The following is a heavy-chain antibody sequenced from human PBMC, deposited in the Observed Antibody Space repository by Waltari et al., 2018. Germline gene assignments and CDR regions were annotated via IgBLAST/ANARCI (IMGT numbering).Heavy chain of an antibody. V-gene: IGHV1-18*01. D-gene: IGHD3-22*01. J-gene: IGHJ4*02. CDR1: GYDFDDYS. CDR2: VSSFQTNT. CDR3: ARSRYNVDSTGPYPH. Sequence: QVQLVQSGSEVKKPGASVKVSCKASGYDFDDYSIVWLRQAPGQGLEWMGVVSSFQTNTRYAQNVQDRVIMTTDASTPTAYMEVRGLRSDDTAVYYCARSRYNVDSTGPYPHWGQGTVVTVSS.